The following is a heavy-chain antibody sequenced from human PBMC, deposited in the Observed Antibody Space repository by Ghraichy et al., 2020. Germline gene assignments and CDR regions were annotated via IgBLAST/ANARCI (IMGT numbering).Heavy chain of an antibody. V-gene: IGHV1-2*02. CDR3: ARDHCTSSGCYEYYYYGMDV. D-gene: IGHD2-2*01. J-gene: IGHJ6*02. CDR1: GYTFTDYY. Sequence: ASVKVSCKASGYTFTDYYMHWVRQVPGQGLEWMGWINPKSGGTEYVQKFQGRVTVTRDTSTSTAYMELSRLRSDDTAVYFCARDHCTSSGCYEYYYYGMDVWGQGTTVTVSS. CDR2: INPKSGGT.